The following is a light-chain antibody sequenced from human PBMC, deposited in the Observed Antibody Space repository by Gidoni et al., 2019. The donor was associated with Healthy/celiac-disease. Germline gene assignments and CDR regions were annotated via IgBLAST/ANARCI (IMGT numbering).Light chain of an antibody. CDR3: QQYNNWWT. V-gene: IGKV3-15*01. CDR2: GAS. CDR1: QRGNSN. Sequence: ELVMTQSPATLSVSPGERATLSCRASQRGNSNLAWYQQKPGQAPRLLIYGASTRATGIPARFSGSGSGTEFTLTIRSRQSEDFAVYYCQQYNNWWTFGQGTKVEIK. J-gene: IGKJ1*01.